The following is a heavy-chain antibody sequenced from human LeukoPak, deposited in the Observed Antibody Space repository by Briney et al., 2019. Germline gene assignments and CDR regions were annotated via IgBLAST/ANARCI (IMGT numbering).Heavy chain of an antibody. V-gene: IGHV3-23*01. Sequence: GGSLRLSCAASGFIFSSYAMSWVRQAPGKGLEWVSAISGSGGSTNYADSVKGRSTISRDNSKNTLYLQMNSLRAEDMAVYYCXKGYSSGWYYFDYWGQGTLVTVSS. CDR1: GFIFSSYA. D-gene: IGHD6-19*01. J-gene: IGHJ4*02. CDR3: XKGYSSGWYYFDY. CDR2: ISGSGGST.